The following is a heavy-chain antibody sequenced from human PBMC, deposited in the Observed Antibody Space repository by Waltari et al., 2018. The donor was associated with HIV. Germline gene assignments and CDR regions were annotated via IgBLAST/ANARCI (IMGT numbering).Heavy chain of an antibody. CDR1: GFTFSSYA. D-gene: IGHD3-10*01. CDR2: IRGSGGST. V-gene: IGHV3-23*01. J-gene: IGHJ6*02. Sequence: EVQLLESGGGLVQPGGSLRLSCAASGFTFSSYAMSWVRQAPGKGLGWVSGIRGSGGSTYYADSVKGRFTISRDNAKNTLYLQMNSLRAEDTAVYYCAKDGERITMAAGGMDVWGQGTTVTVSS. CDR3: AKDGERITMAAGGMDV.